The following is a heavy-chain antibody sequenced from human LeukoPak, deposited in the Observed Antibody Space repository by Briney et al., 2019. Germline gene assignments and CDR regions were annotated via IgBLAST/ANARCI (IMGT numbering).Heavy chain of an antibody. CDR2: INPSGGST. CDR3: ARDLKRWLQSDAFDI. D-gene: IGHD5-24*01. Sequence: GASVKVSCKASGYTFTSYYMHWVRQAPGQGLEWMGIINPSGGSTSYAQKFQGRVTMTRGTSTSTVYMELSSLRSEDTAVYYCARDLKRWLQSDAFDIWGQGTMVTVSS. J-gene: IGHJ3*02. V-gene: IGHV1-46*03. CDR1: GYTFTSYY.